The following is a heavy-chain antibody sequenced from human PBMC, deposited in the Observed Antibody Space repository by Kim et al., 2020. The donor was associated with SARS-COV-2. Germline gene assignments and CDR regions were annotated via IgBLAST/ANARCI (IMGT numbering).Heavy chain of an antibody. J-gene: IGHJ4*02. CDR2: INPSGGST. CDR1: GYTFTSYY. CDR3: ARDPRDGYKSLPSYYFDY. D-gene: IGHD5-12*01. Sequence: ASVKVSCKASGYTFTSYYMHWVRQAPGQGLEWMGIINPSGGSTSYAQKFQGRVTMTRDTSTSTVYMELSSLRSEDTAVYYCARDPRDGYKSLPSYYFDYWGQGTLVTVSS. V-gene: IGHV1-46*01.